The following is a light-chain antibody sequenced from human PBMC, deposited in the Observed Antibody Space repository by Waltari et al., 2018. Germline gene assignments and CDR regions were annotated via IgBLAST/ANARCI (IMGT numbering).Light chain of an antibody. Sequence: QSVLTQPPSASGTPGQRVTISCSGSSSSIGSNTVNWYQQPPGTAPKLLFYISNERPSGVPDRFAGSKSGTSASLAISGLQSEDEADYYCATWDDTLNGHWVFGGGTKLTVL. CDR2: ISN. V-gene: IGLV1-44*01. CDR1: SSSIGSNT. CDR3: ATWDDTLNGHWV. J-gene: IGLJ3*02.